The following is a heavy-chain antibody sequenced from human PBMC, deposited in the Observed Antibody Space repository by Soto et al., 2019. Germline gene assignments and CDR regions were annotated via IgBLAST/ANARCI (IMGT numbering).Heavy chain of an antibody. Sequence: SETLSLTCTVSGGSISSYYWSWIRQPPGKGLEWIGYIYYSGSTNYNPSLKSRVTISVDTSKNQFSLKLSSVTAADTAVYYCAGGMTLSYYYYYYYMDVWGKGTTVTVSS. CDR1: GGSISSYY. CDR2: IYYSGST. J-gene: IGHJ6*03. CDR3: AGGMTLSYYYYYYYMDV. V-gene: IGHV4-59*01.